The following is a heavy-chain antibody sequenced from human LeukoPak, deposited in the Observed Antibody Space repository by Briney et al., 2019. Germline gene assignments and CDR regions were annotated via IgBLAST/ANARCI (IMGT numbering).Heavy chain of an antibody. V-gene: IGHV4-30-2*01. D-gene: IGHD6-13*01. CDR2: IYHSGST. Sequence: SQTLSLTCTASGGSISSGGYYWSWIRQPPGKGLEWIGYIYHSGSTYYNPSLKSRVTISVDRSKNQFSLKLSSVTAADTAVYYCASHSLQHPSAFDIWGQGTMVTVSS. CDR1: GGSISSGGYY. CDR3: ASHSLQHPSAFDI. J-gene: IGHJ3*02.